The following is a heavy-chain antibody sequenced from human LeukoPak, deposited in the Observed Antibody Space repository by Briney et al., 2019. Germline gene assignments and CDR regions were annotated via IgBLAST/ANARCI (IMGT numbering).Heavy chain of an antibody. J-gene: IGHJ1*01. V-gene: IGHV3-7*01. CDR3: ARVLDSSTSRYQSLKY. CDR1: GFTFSSYW. D-gene: IGHD2-2*01. CDR2: IKQDESEK. Sequence: GESLKISCAASGFTFSSYWMNWVRRAPGKGLEWVANIKQDESEKYYVDSVKGRFTISRDNAKNSLYLQTNNLRAEDTAVYYCARVLDSSTSRYQSLKYWGQGTLVTVSS.